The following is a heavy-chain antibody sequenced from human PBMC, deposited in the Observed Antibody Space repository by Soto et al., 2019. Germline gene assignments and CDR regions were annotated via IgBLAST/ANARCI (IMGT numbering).Heavy chain of an antibody. Sequence: QITLKESGPTLVKPTQTLTLTCTFSGFSLSTTGVGVGWIRQPPGKALEWLALIYWDDDKRYSPSLKSRLTITKDTSKNQVVLTMTNMDPVDTATYYCAHSLYIWNDVYFDYWGQGTLVTVSS. V-gene: IGHV2-5*02. CDR1: GFSLSTTGVG. D-gene: IGHD1-1*01. CDR2: IYWDDDK. CDR3: AHSLYIWNDVYFDY. J-gene: IGHJ4*02.